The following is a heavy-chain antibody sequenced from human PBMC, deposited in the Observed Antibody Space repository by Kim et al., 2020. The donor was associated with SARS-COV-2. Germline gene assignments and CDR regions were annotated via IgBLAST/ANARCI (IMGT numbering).Heavy chain of an antibody. CDR3: ARARCSGGSCYLPAAIDY. CDR2: ISAYNGNT. CDR1: GYTFTSYG. J-gene: IGHJ4*02. Sequence: ASVKVSCKASGYTFTSYGISWVRQAPGQGLEWMGWISAYNGNTNYAQKLQGRVTMTTDTSTSTAYMELRSLRSDDTAVYYCARARCSGGSCYLPAAIDYWGQGTLVTVSS. D-gene: IGHD2-15*01. V-gene: IGHV1-18*01.